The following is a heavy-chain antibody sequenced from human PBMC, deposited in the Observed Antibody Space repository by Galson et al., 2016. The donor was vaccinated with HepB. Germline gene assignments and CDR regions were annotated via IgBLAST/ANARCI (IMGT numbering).Heavy chain of an antibody. V-gene: IGHV3-7*01. CDR2: IKEDGTVT. Sequence: SLRLSCAASGFSFNNHWLSWIRQAPGKGLERVANIKEDGTVTNYVDSVRGRFTISRDNAKNSLYLQMDNLRAEDTAVYDCARDMYTTARDYWGQGTLVTVSS. J-gene: IGHJ4*02. D-gene: IGHD2/OR15-2a*01. CDR3: ARDMYTTARDY. CDR1: GFSFNNHW.